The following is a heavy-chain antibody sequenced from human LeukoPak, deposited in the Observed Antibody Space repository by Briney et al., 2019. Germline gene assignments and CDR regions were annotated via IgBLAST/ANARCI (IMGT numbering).Heavy chain of an antibody. J-gene: IGHJ4*02. CDR3: LRGGSGSSYGEFDS. Sequence: GGSLKLFCEASGFPFSTYLMHWVGQAPGKGLVWVSRIKTDGSSTNYADSVRGRVTILRDNAKKPLYLQMKGLRVEDTAVYYCLRGGSGSSYGEFDSWGQGTLVTVSS. V-gene: IGHV3-74*01. CDR1: GFPFSTYL. CDR2: IKTDGSST. D-gene: IGHD1-26*01.